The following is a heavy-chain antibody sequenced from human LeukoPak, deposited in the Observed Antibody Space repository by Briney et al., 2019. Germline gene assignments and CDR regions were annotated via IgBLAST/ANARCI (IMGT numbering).Heavy chain of an antibody. D-gene: IGHD6-13*01. Sequence: GGSLRLSCAACGFTFSITAMSWVRQPPGKGLVWVASSSGNGIRTYYADSVKGRFTISRDNSQNTLYLQMNSLSAEDTAVYYCARDHRSSTWPFDYWGQGTLVTVSS. V-gene: IGHV3-23*01. CDR3: ARDHRSSTWPFDY. CDR2: SSGNGIRT. CDR1: GFTFSITA. J-gene: IGHJ4*02.